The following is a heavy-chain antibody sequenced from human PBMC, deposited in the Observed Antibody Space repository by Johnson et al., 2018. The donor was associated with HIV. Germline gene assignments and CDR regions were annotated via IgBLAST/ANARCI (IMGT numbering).Heavy chain of an antibody. V-gene: IGHV3-7*01. Sequence: VQLVESGGGLVQPGGSLRLSCAASGFTFSSYWMHWVRQAPGKGLEWVANIKQDGSEKYYVDSVKGRFTISRDNAKNALYLKMNGLRAEDTAVYYCARNEYSNSGSRDAFEIWSQGTMVTVSS. J-gene: IGHJ3*02. CDR3: ARNEYSNSGSRDAFEI. D-gene: IGHD4-11*01. CDR2: IKQDGSEK. CDR1: GFTFSSYW.